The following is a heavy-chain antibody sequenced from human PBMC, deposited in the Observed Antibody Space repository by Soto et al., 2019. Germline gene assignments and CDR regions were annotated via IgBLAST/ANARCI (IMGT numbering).Heavy chain of an antibody. CDR3: ARDRLTVGGRDYYYGMDV. CDR1: GGTFSSYA. J-gene: IGHJ6*02. V-gene: IGHV1-69*12. CDR2: IIPILGTA. D-gene: IGHD1-26*01. Sequence: QVQLVQSGAEVKKPGSSVKVSCKASGGTFSSYAISWVRQAPGQGLEWMGGIIPILGTANYAQKFQGRVTITADESTSKATMERSSLRSEDTAVYYCARDRLTVGGRDYYYGMDVWGQGTTVTVSS.